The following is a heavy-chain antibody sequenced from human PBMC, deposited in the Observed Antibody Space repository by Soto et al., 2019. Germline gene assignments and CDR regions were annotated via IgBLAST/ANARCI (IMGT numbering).Heavy chain of an antibody. J-gene: IGHJ2*01. CDR3: ARGSVVQYWYFDL. D-gene: IGHD2-15*01. CDR1: GDSVSSYY. CDR2: IYYNGSP. Sequence: SETLSLTCTVSGDSVSSYYWSWIRQPPGKELEWIGYIYYNGSPEYNPSLKSRVTLSLETSKNQFSLKLDSVTAADTTVYYCARGSVVQYWYFDLWGRGTLVTVSS. V-gene: IGHV4-59*02.